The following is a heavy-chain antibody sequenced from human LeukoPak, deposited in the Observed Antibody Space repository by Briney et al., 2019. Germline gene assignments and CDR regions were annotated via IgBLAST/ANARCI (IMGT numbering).Heavy chain of an antibody. CDR1: GFTFSSYS. CDR2: ISSSSSTI. Sequence: GGSLRLSCAASGFTFSSYSMNWVRQAPGKGLEWVSYISSSSSTIYYADSVKVRFTISRDNAKNSLYLQMNSLRAEDTAVYYCARDLGGSYHHYWGQGTLVTVSS. CDR3: ARDLGGSYHHY. J-gene: IGHJ4*02. V-gene: IGHV3-48*01. D-gene: IGHD1-26*01.